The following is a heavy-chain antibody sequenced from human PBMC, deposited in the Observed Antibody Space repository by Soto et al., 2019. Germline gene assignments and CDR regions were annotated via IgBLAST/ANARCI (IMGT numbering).Heavy chain of an antibody. V-gene: IGHV3-23*01. CDR1: GFTFSSYA. CDR2: ISGSGGST. Sequence: GGSLRLSCAASGFTFSSYAMSWVRQAPGKGLEWVSAISGSGGSTYYADSVKGRFTISRDNSKNTLYLTMNSLRAEDTAVYYCAKCLYCSGGSCYLRAGGYYYYMDVWGKGTTVTVSS. CDR3: AKCLYCSGGSCYLRAGGYYYYMDV. D-gene: IGHD2-15*01. J-gene: IGHJ6*03.